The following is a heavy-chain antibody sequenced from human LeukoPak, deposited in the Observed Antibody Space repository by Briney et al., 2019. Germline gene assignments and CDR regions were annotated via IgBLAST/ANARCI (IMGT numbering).Heavy chain of an antibody. J-gene: IGHJ4*02. CDR2: INRNGGST. CDR1: GFTFDDYG. V-gene: IGHV3-20*04. Sequence: GGSLRLSCEASGFTFDDYGMSWVRHPPGKGLEWVSGINRNGGSTDYADSAKGRFTISRDNAKNSHFLQMNSLRVEDTALYYCARGFRNGPFDCWGQGTLVTVSS. D-gene: IGHD2-8*01. CDR3: ARGFRNGPFDC.